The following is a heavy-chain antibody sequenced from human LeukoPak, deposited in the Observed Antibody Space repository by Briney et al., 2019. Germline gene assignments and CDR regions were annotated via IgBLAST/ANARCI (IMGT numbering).Heavy chain of an antibody. CDR3: ATGGRSGVALEQ. Sequence: GGSLRLSCAASGFNFSSYEMNWVRQAPGKGLEWVSYISSSGSIMYSADSVMGRFTISRDSSKTTLFLQMNSLRAEDTAVYYCATGGRSGVALEQWGQGTLVTVSS. CDR1: GFNFSSYE. D-gene: IGHD3-3*01. V-gene: IGHV3-48*03. CDR2: ISSSGSIM. J-gene: IGHJ4*02.